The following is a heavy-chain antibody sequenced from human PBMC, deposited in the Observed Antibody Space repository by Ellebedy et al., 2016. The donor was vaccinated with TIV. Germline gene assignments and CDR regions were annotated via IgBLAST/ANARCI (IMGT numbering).Heavy chain of an antibody. Sequence: ASVKVSXXASGDTFSTYAINWVRQAPGQGLEWLGWINTYSGDSNYAQKLRGRVTVTTDTSTSTAYMELRSLRSDDSAVYYCARAITDTTLTDGYYYYGMDVWGQGTTVTVSS. V-gene: IGHV1-18*01. D-gene: IGHD4-17*01. CDR3: ARAITDTTLTDGYYYYGMDV. CDR2: INTYSGDS. J-gene: IGHJ6*02. CDR1: GDTFSTYA.